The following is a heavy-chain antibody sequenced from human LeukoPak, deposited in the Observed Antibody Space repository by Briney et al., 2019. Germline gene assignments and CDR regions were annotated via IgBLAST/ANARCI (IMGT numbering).Heavy chain of an antibody. V-gene: IGHV3-21*01. CDR3: ARDPISITVGDY. CDR1: GFTFSSYS. J-gene: IGHJ4*02. D-gene: IGHD3-10*01. CDR2: ISSSSSYI. Sequence: KAGGSLRLSCAASGFTFSSYSMNWVRQAPGEGLEWVSSISSSSSYIYYADSVKGRFTISRDNAKNSLYLQMNSLRAEDTAVYYCARDPISITVGDYWGQGALVTVSS.